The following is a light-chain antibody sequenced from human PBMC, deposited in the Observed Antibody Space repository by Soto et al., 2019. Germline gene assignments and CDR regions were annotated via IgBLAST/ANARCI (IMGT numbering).Light chain of an antibody. CDR3: QQYNNWPPAT. CDR1: QSVSSN. J-gene: IGKJ1*01. Sequence: EIVMTQSPATLSVSPGERATLSCRASQSVSSNLAWYQQKPGQAPRRLIYGASTRANGIPARFSGSGSGTEFTLTISSLQSEDFAVYYCQQYNNWPPATFGQGTKLEFK. V-gene: IGKV3-15*01. CDR2: GAS.